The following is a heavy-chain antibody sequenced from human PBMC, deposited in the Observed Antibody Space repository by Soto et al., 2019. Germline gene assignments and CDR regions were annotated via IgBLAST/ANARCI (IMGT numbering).Heavy chain of an antibody. D-gene: IGHD3-3*01. Sequence: QVQLVQSGAEVKKPGSSVKVSCKASGGSFGNSAINWVRQTPGQGLEWLGGFIPVYRTLNYAQKFQGRVTITADDSTGTAYMTLSSLVSDDTAVYYCATGVIWIGYFTVDSWGQGTRVTVSS. V-gene: IGHV1-69*01. CDR3: ATGVIWIGYFTVDS. J-gene: IGHJ4*02. CDR1: GGSFGNSA. CDR2: FIPVYRTL.